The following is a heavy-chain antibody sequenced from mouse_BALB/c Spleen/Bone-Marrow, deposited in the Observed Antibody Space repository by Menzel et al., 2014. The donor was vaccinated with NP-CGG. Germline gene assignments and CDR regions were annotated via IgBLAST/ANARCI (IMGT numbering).Heavy chain of an antibody. V-gene: IGHV1-53*01. CDR3: ARGRCDSDGWYFDV. D-gene: IGHD2-4*01. CDR2: INPNNSGT. J-gene: IGHJ1*01. CDR1: GDIFTSYY. Sequence: QVQLQQSGAEMVKPGASVKLSCKASGDIFTSYYMYWVKQRPGQGLEWIGGINPNNSGTNFNEKFKSEATLTVDKSSSTAYMELSSLTSEDSAVYYCARGRCDSDGWYFDVWGAGTTVTVSS.